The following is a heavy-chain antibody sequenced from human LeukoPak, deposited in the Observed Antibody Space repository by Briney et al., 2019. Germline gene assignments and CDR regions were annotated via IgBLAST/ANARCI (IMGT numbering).Heavy chain of an antibody. V-gene: IGHV4-34*01. CDR1: GGSFSGYY. CDR3: ARGRRAAAAPGFDY. J-gene: IGHJ4*02. D-gene: IGHD6-13*01. Sequence: PSETLSLTCAVYGGSFSGYYWSWIRQPPGKGLEWIGEINHSGSTNYNSSLKSRVTISVDTSKNQFSLKLSSVTAADTAVYYCARGRRAAAAPGFDYWGQGTLVTVSS. CDR2: INHSGST.